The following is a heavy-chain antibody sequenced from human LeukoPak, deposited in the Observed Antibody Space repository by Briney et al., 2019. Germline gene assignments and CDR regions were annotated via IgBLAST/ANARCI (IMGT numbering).Heavy chain of an antibody. V-gene: IGHV3-33*01. Sequence: GKSLRLSCAASGFTFNSYGMHWVRQAPGKGLEWVALIWYDGTNKYYADSVKGRSTISRDSSKNTLYLQMNNLRAEDTAVYYCARGPYYYDISGSPREDYWGQGTLVTVSS. D-gene: IGHD3-22*01. J-gene: IGHJ4*02. CDR1: GFTFNSYG. CDR2: IWYDGTNK. CDR3: ARGPYYYDISGSPREDY.